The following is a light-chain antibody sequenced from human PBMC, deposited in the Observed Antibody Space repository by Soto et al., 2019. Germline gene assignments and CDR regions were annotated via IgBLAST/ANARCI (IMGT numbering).Light chain of an antibody. Sequence: TLLTQSPGTLSLSPGERAALFCRASQSLSSSLAWYQQKSGQAPRLIIYGTSRRATGVPVRFSGGGSGTDFTLTISSLQSEDFGVYFCQQYDNWPWTFGQGTKVDI. J-gene: IGKJ1*01. V-gene: IGKV3-15*01. CDR2: GTS. CDR1: QSLSSS. CDR3: QQYDNWPWT.